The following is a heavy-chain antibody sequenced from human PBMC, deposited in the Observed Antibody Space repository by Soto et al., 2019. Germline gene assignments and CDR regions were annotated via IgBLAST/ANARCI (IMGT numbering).Heavy chain of an antibody. J-gene: IGHJ6*02. CDR1: GGTFSSYA. CDR2: IIPIFGTA. Sequence: SVKVSCKASGGTFSSYAISWVRQAPGQGLEWMGGIIPIFGTANYAQKFQGRVTITADESTSTAYMELSSQRSEDTAVYYCARGDIVVVPAATLYYYGMDVWGQGTTVTVSS. CDR3: ARGDIVVVPAATLYYYGMDV. D-gene: IGHD2-2*01. V-gene: IGHV1-69*13.